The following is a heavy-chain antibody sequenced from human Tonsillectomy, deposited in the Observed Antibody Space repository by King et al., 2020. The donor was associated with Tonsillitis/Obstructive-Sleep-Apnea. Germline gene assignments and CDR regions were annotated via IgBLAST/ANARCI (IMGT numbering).Heavy chain of an antibody. J-gene: IGHJ6*03. CDR2: IDPFDSRT. CDR1: GYSFTSYW. CDR3: ARLGSYCSTTSCFADYLDV. D-gene: IGHD2-2*01. V-gene: IGHV5-10-1*01. Sequence: LVQSGAEVKKPGESLRISCKGSGYSFTSYWISWVRQMPGKGLEWMGRIDPFDSRTNYSPSFQGHVTMSADKSISTAYLQWSSLEASDTAIYYCARLGSYCSTTSCFADYLDVWGKGATVTVSS.